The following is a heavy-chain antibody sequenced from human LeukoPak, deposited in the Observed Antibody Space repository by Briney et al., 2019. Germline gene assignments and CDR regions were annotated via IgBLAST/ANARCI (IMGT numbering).Heavy chain of an antibody. CDR2: ISNSGYTI. V-gene: IGHV3-11*04. CDR3: ARDREQWLHGGAFDI. CDR1: GFTFSDDY. Sequence: GGSLRLSCAASGFTFSDDYMSWIRQAPGKGLEWVSYISNSGYTIYYADSVKGRFTISRDNAENSLYLQMNSLRAEDTAVYYCARDREQWLHGGAFDIWGQGTMVTVSS. D-gene: IGHD6-19*01. J-gene: IGHJ3*02.